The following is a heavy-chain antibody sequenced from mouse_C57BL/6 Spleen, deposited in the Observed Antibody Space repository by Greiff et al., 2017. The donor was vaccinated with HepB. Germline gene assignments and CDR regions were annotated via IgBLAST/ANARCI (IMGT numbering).Heavy chain of an antibody. V-gene: IGHV5-4*03. D-gene: IGHD1-1*01. CDR1: GFTFSSYA. Sequence: EVMLVESGGGLVKPGGSLKLSCAASGFTFSSYAMSWVRQTPEKRLEWVATISDGGSYTYYPDNVKGRFTISRDNAKNNLYLQMSHLKSEDTAMYYCAIFITTVEGAYWGQGTLVTVSA. CDR2: ISDGGSYT. J-gene: IGHJ3*01. CDR3: AIFITTVEGAY.